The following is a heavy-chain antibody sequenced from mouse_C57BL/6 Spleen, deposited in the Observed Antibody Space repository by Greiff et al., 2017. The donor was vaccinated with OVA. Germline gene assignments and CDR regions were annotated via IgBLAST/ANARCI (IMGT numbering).Heavy chain of an antibody. D-gene: IGHD2-4*01. V-gene: IGHV1-22*01. CDR2: INPNNGGT. CDR1: GYTFTDYN. J-gene: IGHJ1*03. Sequence: EVKLMESGPELVKPGASVKMSCKASGYTFTDYNMHWVKQSHGKSLEWIGYINPNNGGTSSNQKFKGKATLTVNKSSSTAYMELRSLTSEDSAVYYCARSYDYDGQYWYFDVWGTGTTVTVSS. CDR3: ARSYDYDGQYWYFDV.